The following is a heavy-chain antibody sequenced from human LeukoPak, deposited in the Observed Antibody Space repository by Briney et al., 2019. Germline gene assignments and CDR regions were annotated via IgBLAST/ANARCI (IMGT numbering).Heavy chain of an antibody. CDR3: ARSAGSAFFDY. CDR2: IYSDSGDT. CDR1: GYTFTGFY. V-gene: IGHV1-2*04. D-gene: IGHD2-15*01. J-gene: IGHJ4*02. Sequence: ASVKVSCKASGYTFTGFYIHWVRQAPGQGLEWMGWIYSDSGDTNYAQKSQGWVTMTRDTSISTAYMELSRLTSDDTAVYYCARSAGSAFFDYWGQGTLVTVSS.